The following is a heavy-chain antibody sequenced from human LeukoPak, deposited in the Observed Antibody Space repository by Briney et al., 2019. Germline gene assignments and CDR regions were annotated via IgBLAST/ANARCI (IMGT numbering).Heavy chain of an antibody. CDR3: ARGDYGSGGYYLDY. D-gene: IGHD3-10*01. CDR1: GVSISSYY. V-gene: IGHV4-59*01. Sequence: SETLSLTCTVSGVSISSYYWSWIRQPPGKGLEWIGYIYYLGSTNYNPSLTSRVTMSVDTSKKQFSLKLSSVTAADTAVYYCARGDYGSGGYYLDYWGQGTLVTVSS. J-gene: IGHJ4*02. CDR2: IYYLGST.